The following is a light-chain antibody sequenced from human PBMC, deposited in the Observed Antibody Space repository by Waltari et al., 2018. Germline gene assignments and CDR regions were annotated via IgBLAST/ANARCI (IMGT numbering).Light chain of an antibody. V-gene: IGKV3-20*01. CDR1: QGISRF. J-gene: IGKJ1*01. Sequence: EILLTQSPGTLSSSPGERATLSCRASQGISRFLAWYQQTPGQAPRLLIYDASTRATGIPDRFSGSGSGTDFSLTISRLEPEDIAVYYCQKYGSLPATFGQGTKVEIK. CDR2: DAS. CDR3: QKYGSLPAT.